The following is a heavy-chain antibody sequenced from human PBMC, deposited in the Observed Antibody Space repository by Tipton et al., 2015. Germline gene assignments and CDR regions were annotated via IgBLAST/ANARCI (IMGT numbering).Heavy chain of an antibody. Sequence: GLVKPSETLSLTCAVSGYSISSDYFWGWIRQPPGKGLEWIGSIYYNDNIYYNPSLQSRVAMSADTSRNQFSLNLTSVTAADTSVYYCARHDYFGSGSYPWFDPWGQGTLVTVSS. CDR1: GYSISSDYF. CDR2: IYYNDNI. V-gene: IGHV4-38-2*01. J-gene: IGHJ5*02. D-gene: IGHD3-10*01. CDR3: ARHDYFGSGSYPWFDP.